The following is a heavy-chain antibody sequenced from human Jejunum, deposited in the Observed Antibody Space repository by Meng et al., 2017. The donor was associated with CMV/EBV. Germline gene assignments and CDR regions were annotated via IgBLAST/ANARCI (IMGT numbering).Heavy chain of an antibody. CDR1: GFTFSSYA. J-gene: IGHJ4*02. V-gene: IGHV3-23*01. Sequence: WAASGFTFSSYAMNWVRQAPGKGLEWVSTISGSGTNTYYADSVKGLFTISRDNSKNTLYLQMNSLRAEDTAVYYCAKDGLVVQPDYWGQGTLVTVSS. CDR2: ISGSGTNT. D-gene: IGHD2-15*01. CDR3: AKDGLVVQPDY.